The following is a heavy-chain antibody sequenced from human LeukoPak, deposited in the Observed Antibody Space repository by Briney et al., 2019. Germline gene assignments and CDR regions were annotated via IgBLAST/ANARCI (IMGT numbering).Heavy chain of an antibody. V-gene: IGHV1-8*01. D-gene: IGHD2-2*01. CDR1: GYTFTSYD. Sequence: ASVKVSCKASGYTFTSYDINWVRQATGRGLEWMGWMNPNGGNTGYAQKFQGRVTMTRNTSISTAYMELSSLRSEDTAVYYCAREGIVVVPAAIPVTTTTDYYYMDVWGKGTMVTVSS. CDR2: MNPNGGNT. CDR3: AREGIVVVPAAIPVTTTTDYYYMDV. J-gene: IGHJ6*03.